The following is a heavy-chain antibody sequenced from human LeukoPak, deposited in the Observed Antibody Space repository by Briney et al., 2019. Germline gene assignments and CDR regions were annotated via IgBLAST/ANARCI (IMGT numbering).Heavy chain of an antibody. CDR3: ARDGGYCSGGSCPGAFDI. Sequence: GASVKVSCKASGYTFTGYYMHWVRRAPGQGLEWMGWINPNSGGTNYAQKFQGRVTMTRDTSISTAYMELSRLRSDDTAVYYCARDGGYCSGGSCPGAFDIWGQGTMVTVSS. CDR1: GYTFTGYY. J-gene: IGHJ3*02. CDR2: INPNSGGT. V-gene: IGHV1-2*02. D-gene: IGHD2-15*01.